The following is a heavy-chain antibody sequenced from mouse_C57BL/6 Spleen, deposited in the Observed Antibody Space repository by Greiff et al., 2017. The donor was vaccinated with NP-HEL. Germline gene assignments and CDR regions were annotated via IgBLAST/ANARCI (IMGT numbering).Heavy chain of an antibody. CDR2: ISSGGSYT. J-gene: IGHJ2*01. Sequence: VHLKQSGGDLVKPGGSLKLSCAASGFTFSSYGMSWVRQTPDKRLEWVATISSGGSYTYYPDSVKGRFTISRDNAKNTLYLQMSSLKSEDTAMYYCARRGYGSYDFYFDYWGQGTTLTVSS. D-gene: IGHD2-10*02. CDR1: GFTFSSYG. V-gene: IGHV5-6*01. CDR3: ARRGYGSYDFYFDY.